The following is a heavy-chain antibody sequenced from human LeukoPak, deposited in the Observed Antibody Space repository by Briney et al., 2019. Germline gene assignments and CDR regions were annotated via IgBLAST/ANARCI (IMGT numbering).Heavy chain of an antibody. Sequence: SETLSLTCTVSGVSISNSYWSCIRQPPGKGLEWIGYVYYSGGTKNNPSLNSRVTISVDTSKNQLSLKLSSVTAADTAVYYCARHHYYYDSSGYYPHDGFDIWGQGTMVTVSS. J-gene: IGHJ3*02. CDR1: GVSISNSY. D-gene: IGHD3-22*01. CDR3: ARHHYYYDSSGYYPHDGFDI. CDR2: VYYSGGT. V-gene: IGHV4-59*08.